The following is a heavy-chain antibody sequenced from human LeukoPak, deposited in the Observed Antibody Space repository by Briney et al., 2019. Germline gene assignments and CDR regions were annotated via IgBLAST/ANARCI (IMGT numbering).Heavy chain of an antibody. CDR1: GFTFDDYT. J-gene: IGHJ4*02. CDR2: ISSNNGNT. Sequence: PGGSLRLSCAASGFTFDDYTMHWVRQAPGKGLEWVSGISSNNGNTGYADSVKGRFTISRDNAKNSLYLQMNSLRAEDTAVYYCASSPLTSYCSGGSCYSSGYWGQGTLVTASS. CDR3: ASSPLTSYCSGGSCYSSGY. V-gene: IGHV3-9*01. D-gene: IGHD2-15*01.